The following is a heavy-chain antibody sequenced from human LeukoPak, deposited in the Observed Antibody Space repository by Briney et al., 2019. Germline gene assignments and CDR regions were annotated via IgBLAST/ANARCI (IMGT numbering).Heavy chain of an antibody. Sequence: GGSLRLSCAASGFTFNTYSMNWVRQAPGKGLGWVSSISSSSSYIYYADPVKGRFTISRDNAKNSLYLQMNSLRAEDTAVYYCARDLGRSGYYTIDAFDIWGQGTMVTVSS. CDR1: GFTFNTYS. V-gene: IGHV3-21*01. J-gene: IGHJ3*02. CDR2: ISSSSSYI. D-gene: IGHD3-22*01. CDR3: ARDLGRSGYYTIDAFDI.